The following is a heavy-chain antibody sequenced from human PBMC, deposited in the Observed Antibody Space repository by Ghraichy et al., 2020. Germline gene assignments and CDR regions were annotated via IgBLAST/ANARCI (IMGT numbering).Heavy chain of an antibody. Sequence: GESLNISCAASGFTFSNTWMTWVRQAPGKGLEWVGLIKSKTDGGTTDYAAPVKGRFTVSRDDSKNTLYLQMNSLKTEDTAVYYCVGFRPDDYWGQGTLVTVSS. J-gene: IGHJ4*02. D-gene: IGHD2-21*01. CDR3: VGFRPDDY. V-gene: IGHV3-15*01. CDR1: GFTFSNTW. CDR2: IKSKTDGGTT.